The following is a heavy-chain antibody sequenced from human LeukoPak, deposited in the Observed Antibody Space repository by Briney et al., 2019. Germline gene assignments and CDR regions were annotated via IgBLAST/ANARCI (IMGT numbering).Heavy chain of an antibody. CDR3: ARVVGYCSGGSCYRYFDY. CDR2: IYYTVST. CDR1: LVALRGDD. J-gene: IGHJ4*02. Sequence: LETLCLSRTVSLVALRGDDCSSGRGPPRTGLRWSGDIYYTVSTNYNPSLKSRVTISVDTSKTQFSLKLSSVTAADTAVYYCARVVGYCSGGSCYRYFDYWGQGTLVTVSS. V-gene: IGHV4-59*01. D-gene: IGHD2-15*01.